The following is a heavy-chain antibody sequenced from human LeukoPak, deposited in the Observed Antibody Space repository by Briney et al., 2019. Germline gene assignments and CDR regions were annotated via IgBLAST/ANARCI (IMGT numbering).Heavy chain of an antibody. J-gene: IGHJ5*02. D-gene: IGHD6-13*01. CDR3: AREKSRYSSSWSSGVWFDP. CDR1: GLTFSSYW. Sequence: PGGSLRLSCAASGLTFSSYWMHWVRQAPGKGLVWVSRINSDGRSTSYADSVKGRFTISRDNAKNTLYLQMNSLRAEDTAVYCCAREKSRYSSSWSSGVWFDPWGQGTLVTVSS. V-gene: IGHV3-74*01. CDR2: INSDGRST.